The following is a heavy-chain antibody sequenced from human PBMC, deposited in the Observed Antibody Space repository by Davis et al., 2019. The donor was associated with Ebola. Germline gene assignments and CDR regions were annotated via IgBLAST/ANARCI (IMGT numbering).Heavy chain of an antibody. J-gene: IGHJ5*02. CDR3: ARRGTSSWYAGWFDP. D-gene: IGHD6-13*01. CDR2: YYYTGST. CDR1: GGFVSSGGYS. V-gene: IGHV4-30-4*07. Sequence: SETLSLTCAVSGGFVSSGGYSWSWIRQPPGKGLEWIGYYYYTGSTYYSPSLKSRVTISVDTSKNQFSLKLSSVTAADTAMYYCARRGTSSWYAGWFDPWGQGTLVTVSS.